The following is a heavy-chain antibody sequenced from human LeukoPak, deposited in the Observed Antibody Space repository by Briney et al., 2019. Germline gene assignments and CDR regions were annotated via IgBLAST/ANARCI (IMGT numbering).Heavy chain of an antibody. CDR3: ARVSGGIAAG. CDR1: GGSISTSNYY. D-gene: IGHD6-13*01. CDR2: IFYSGST. V-gene: IGHV4-39*07. Sequence: SETLSLTCTVSGGSISTSNYYWGWIRQPPGKGLEWIGNIFYSGSTYYSPSLRSRVTISLDTSRNQFSLKLNSVTAADTAVYYCARVSGGIAAGWGQGTLVTVSS. J-gene: IGHJ4*02.